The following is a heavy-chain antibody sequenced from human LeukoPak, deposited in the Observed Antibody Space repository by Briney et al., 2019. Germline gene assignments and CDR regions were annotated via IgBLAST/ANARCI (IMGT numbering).Heavy chain of an antibody. J-gene: IGHJ3*02. CDR2: INSDGSDT. D-gene: IGHD1-26*01. Sequence: GGSLRLSCAASGFTFSRYRMHWVRQVPGKGLVWVSRINSDGSDTNYADSVKGRFTISRDNAKNTLYLQMNSLRAEDTAVYYCARDQWGAEDAFDIWGQGTTVTVSS. V-gene: IGHV3-74*01. CDR3: ARDQWGAEDAFDI. CDR1: GFTFSRYR.